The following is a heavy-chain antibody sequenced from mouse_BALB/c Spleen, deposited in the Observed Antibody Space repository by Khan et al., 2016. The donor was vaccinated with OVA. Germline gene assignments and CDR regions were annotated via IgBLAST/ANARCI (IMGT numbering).Heavy chain of an antibody. D-gene: IGHD2-4*01. CDR3: ARDYEYDGYYSMDY. CDR2: ISDGGNYT. J-gene: IGHJ4*01. V-gene: IGHV5-4*02. Sequence: EVELVESGGGLVNPGGSLKLSCAASGFTFSDYYMYWVRQTPEKRLEWVATISDGGNYTYYPDDLKGRFTISPDNAKNSLYLQMSSLKSEDTAMYYCARDYEYDGYYSMDYWGQGTSVTVSS. CDR1: GFTFSDYY.